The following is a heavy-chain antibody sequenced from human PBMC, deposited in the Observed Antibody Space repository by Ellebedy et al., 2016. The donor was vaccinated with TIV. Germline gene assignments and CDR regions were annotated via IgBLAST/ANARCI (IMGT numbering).Heavy chain of an antibody. CDR1: GGSVSSTRYY. J-gene: IGHJ4*02. CDR2: VYYSGSP. CDR3: ARDSGRRRSWDNDY. Sequence: MPSETLSLTCSVSGGSVSSTRYYWAWIRQPPGKGLEYIGSVYYSGSPYYNPSFKSRVTLSADTSKNQFSLNLRTVTAEDTAVYYCARDSGRRRSWDNDYWGQGTLVTVSS. D-gene: IGHD3-10*01. V-gene: IGHV4-39*02.